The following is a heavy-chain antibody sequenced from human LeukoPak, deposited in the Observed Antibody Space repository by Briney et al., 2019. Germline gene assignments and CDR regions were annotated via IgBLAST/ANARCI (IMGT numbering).Heavy chain of an antibody. D-gene: IGHD3-16*01. V-gene: IGHV3-7*01. Sequence: GRSLRLSCAASGFTFSSYAMHWVRQAPGKGLEWVANIKQDGSEKYYVDPVKGRFTISRDNAKNSLYLQMNSLRAEDTAVYYCARATYYDYVWGSYYFDYWGQGTLVTVSS. CDR3: ARATYYDYVWGSYYFDY. CDR2: IKQDGSEK. J-gene: IGHJ4*02. CDR1: GFTFSSYA.